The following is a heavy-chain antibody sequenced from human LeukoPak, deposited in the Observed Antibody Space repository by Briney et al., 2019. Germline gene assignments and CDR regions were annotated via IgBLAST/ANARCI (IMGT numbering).Heavy chain of an antibody. CDR1: GYTFTSYD. CDR3: ARGNKDYGDYARGLSDY. Sequence: ASVKVSCKASGYTFTSYDINWVRQATGQGLEWMGWMNPNSGNTGYAQKFQGRITMTRNTSITTAYMELSSLRSEDTAVYYCARGNKDYGDYARGLSDYWGQGTLVTVSS. D-gene: IGHD4-17*01. CDR2: MNPNSGNT. V-gene: IGHV1-8*01. J-gene: IGHJ4*02.